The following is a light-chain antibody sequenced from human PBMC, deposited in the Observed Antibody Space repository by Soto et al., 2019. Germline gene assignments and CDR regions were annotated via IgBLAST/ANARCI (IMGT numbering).Light chain of an antibody. CDR2: KAS. V-gene: IGKV1-5*03. J-gene: IGKJ2*01. CDR1: QSINNW. Sequence: DIQMTQSPSTLSASVGDRVTITCRASQSINNWLAWYQQKPGKAPKLLLYKASSLQSGVPSRFSGSGSGTEFTLTISSLQPDDFATYYCQQYDSYSYTFGQGTKLEIK. CDR3: QQYDSYSYT.